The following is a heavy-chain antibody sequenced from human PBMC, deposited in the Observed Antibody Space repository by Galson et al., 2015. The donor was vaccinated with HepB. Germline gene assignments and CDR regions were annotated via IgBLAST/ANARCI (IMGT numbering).Heavy chain of an antibody. J-gene: IGHJ6*03. CDR1: GYTFTGCY. D-gene: IGHD4-17*01. Sequence: SVKVSCKASGYTFTGCYMHWVRQAPGQGLEWMGRINPNSSGTNYAQKFQGRVTMTRDTSISTAYMELSRLRSDDTAVYYCARVRTVTTAYYYYMDVWGKGTTVTVSS. CDR3: ARVRTVTTAYYYYMDV. V-gene: IGHV1-2*06. CDR2: INPNSSGT.